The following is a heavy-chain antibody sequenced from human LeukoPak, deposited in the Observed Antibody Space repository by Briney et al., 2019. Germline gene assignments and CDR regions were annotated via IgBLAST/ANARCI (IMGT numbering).Heavy chain of an antibody. CDR3: ALSYYYGSGSGSGGFDY. V-gene: IGHV3-48*03. CDR1: GFTFSSYE. D-gene: IGHD3-10*01. J-gene: IGHJ4*02. Sequence: SGGSLRLSCAASGFTFSSYEMNWVRQAPGKGLEWVSYISSSGSTIYYADSVKGRFTISRDNAKNSLYLQMNSLRAEDTAVYYCALSYYYGSGSGSGGFDYWGQGTLVTVSS. CDR2: ISSSGSTI.